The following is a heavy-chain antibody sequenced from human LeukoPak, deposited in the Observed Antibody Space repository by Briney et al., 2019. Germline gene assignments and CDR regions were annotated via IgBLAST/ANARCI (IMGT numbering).Heavy chain of an antibody. J-gene: IGHJ4*02. CDR1: GFTFSSYA. D-gene: IGHD6-13*01. CDR2: ISGSGDNT. CDR3: AKSYSSSWTRYFDD. Sequence: PGGSLRLSCAASGFTFSSYAMSWVRQAPGKGLEWVSAISGSGDNTYYADSVKGRITISRDNSKNTLYLQVSSLRAEDTAVYYCAKSYSSSWTRYFDDWGQGILVTVSS. V-gene: IGHV3-23*01.